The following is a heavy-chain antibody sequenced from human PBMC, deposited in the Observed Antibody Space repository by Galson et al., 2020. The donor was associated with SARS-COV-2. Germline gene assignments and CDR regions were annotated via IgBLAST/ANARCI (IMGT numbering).Heavy chain of an antibody. J-gene: IGHJ6*02. Sequence: GGSLRLSCAASGFTFSSYSMNWVRQAPGKGLEWVSSISSSSSYIYYADSVKGRFTISRDNAKNSLYLQMNSLRAEDTAVYYCARDRYYDSSGYYNEYYYYGMDVWGQGTTVTVSS. V-gene: IGHV3-21*01. CDR2: ISSSSSYI. D-gene: IGHD3-22*01. CDR3: ARDRYYDSSGYYNEYYYYGMDV. CDR1: GFTFSSYS.